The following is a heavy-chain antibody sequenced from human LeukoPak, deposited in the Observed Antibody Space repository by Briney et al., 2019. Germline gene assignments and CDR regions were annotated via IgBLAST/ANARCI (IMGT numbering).Heavy chain of an antibody. D-gene: IGHD3-9*01. CDR3: AKDESAGYYYFDY. V-gene: IGHV3-23*01. CDR1: GFTFSNYA. CDR2: ISSSGGST. Sequence: AGGSLRLSCAASGFTFSNYAMSWVRQAPGKGLEWVSVISSSGGSTYYADSVKDRFTISRDNSKNSLYLQMHSLRAEDTAVYFCAKDESAGYYYFDYWGQGTLVTVPS. J-gene: IGHJ4*02.